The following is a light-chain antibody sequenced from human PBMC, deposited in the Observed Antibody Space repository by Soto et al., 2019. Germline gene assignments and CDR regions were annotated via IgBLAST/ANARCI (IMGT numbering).Light chain of an antibody. CDR1: TSNIGSDT. CDR3: AAWDDRLNGWV. Sequence: QPVLTQPPSASGTPGQRVTISCSGSTSNIGSDTVNWYQQLPGTAPKLLIYSNNQRPSGVPDRFSGSTSGTSASLAISGLQSEDEAEYYCAAWDDRLNGWVFGGGTKLTVL. V-gene: IGLV1-44*01. CDR2: SNN. J-gene: IGLJ3*02.